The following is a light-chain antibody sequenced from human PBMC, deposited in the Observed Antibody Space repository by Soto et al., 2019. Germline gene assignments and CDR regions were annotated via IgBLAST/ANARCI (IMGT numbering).Light chain of an antibody. Sequence: EIVLTQSPGTLSLSPGERATLSCRASQSIRSHYLAWYQQKPGQAPRLLISGAHNRAPGIPDRFSGSESGTDFTLRISRLEHEDFAVYYCHQYGSSVTFGQGTKVEIK. CDR2: GAH. CDR1: QSIRSHY. V-gene: IGKV3-20*01. J-gene: IGKJ1*01. CDR3: HQYGSSVT.